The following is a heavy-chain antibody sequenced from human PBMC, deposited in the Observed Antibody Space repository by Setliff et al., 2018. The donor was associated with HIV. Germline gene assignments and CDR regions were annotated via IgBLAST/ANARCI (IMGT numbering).Heavy chain of an antibody. V-gene: IGHV1-8*02. J-gene: IGHJ5*02. Sequence: ASVKVSCKASGYTFTSYDINWVRQATGQGLEWMGWMNPNSGNTGYAQKFQGRVTMTRNTSISTAYMELSSLRSEDTAVYYCARGGALLWFGESRKNWFDPWGKGTLVTVSS. CDR2: MNPNSGNT. CDR3: ARGGALLWFGESRKNWFDP. CDR1: GYTFTSYD. D-gene: IGHD3-10*01.